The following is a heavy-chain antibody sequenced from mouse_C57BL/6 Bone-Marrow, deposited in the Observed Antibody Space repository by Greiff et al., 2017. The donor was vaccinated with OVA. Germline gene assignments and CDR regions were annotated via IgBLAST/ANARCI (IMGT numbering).Heavy chain of an antibody. CDR2: IDPSDSDT. Sequence: QVQLQQPGAELVRPGTSVKLSCKASGYTFTSYWMHWVKQRPGQGLEWIGVIDPSDSDTNYNQKFKGKATLTVDTSSSTAYMQLSSLTYEDSAVYFCARRNDYGSRNRNFDVWGTGTTVTVSS. D-gene: IGHD1-1*01. CDR1: GYTFTSYW. CDR3: ARRNDYGSRNRNFDV. J-gene: IGHJ1*03. V-gene: IGHV1-59*01.